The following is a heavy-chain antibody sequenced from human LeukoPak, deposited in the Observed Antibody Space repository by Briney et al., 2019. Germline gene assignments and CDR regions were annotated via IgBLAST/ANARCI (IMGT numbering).Heavy chain of an antibody. D-gene: IGHD2-15*01. CDR3: ARGLSAIVY. J-gene: IGHJ4*02. V-gene: IGHV4-34*01. CDR1: GGSFSGYY. CDR2: INHSGST. Sequence: SETLSLTCAVYGGSFSGYYWSWIRQPPGKGLEWIGEINHSGSTNYNPSLKSRVTISVDTSKNQFSLKLSSVTAADTAVYYCARGLSAIVYWGQGTLVTVSS.